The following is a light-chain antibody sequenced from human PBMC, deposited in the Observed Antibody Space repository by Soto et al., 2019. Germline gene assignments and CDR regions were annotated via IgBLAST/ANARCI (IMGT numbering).Light chain of an antibody. CDR1: SSNIGAGSD. Sequence: QSVLTQPPSVSGAPGQRVTISCTGSSSNIGAGSDVHWYQQLPGTAPKLLIYGSDNRPSGVPDRFSGSKSGNTASLTVSGLQVEDEADYYCSSFEASNNLLFGGGTKLTVL. CDR3: SSFEASNNLL. V-gene: IGLV1-40*01. CDR2: GSD. J-gene: IGLJ2*01.